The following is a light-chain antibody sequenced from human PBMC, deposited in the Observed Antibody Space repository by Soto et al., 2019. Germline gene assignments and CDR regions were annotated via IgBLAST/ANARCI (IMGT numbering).Light chain of an antibody. CDR1: QDINDW. CDR2: AAS. CDR3: QQLNSYPH. Sequence: DIQMPQSPSTLSASVGDRVTITCRASQDINDWLAWYQQKPGKAPKLLIYAASTLQSGVPSRFSGSGSGTDFTLTISSLQPEDFATYYCQQLNSYPHFAGRTKV. V-gene: IGKV1-9*01. J-gene: IGKJ4*01.